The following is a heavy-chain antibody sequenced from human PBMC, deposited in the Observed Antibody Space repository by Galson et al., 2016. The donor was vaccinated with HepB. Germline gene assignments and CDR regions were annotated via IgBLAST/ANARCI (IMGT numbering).Heavy chain of an antibody. J-gene: IGHJ4*02. CDR2: INAGNGNT. D-gene: IGHD1-26*01. Sequence: QSGAEVTKPGESLKISCKASGYISTSYAVHWVRQAPGQRLEWMGWINAGNGNTQYSQKFQGRVTITRDTSASTAYMDLSSLTSEDTAVYYCAAGGWGRWASFHFDYWGQGTLVTVSS. CDR1: GYISTSYA. V-gene: IGHV1-3*01. CDR3: AAGGWGRWASFHFDY.